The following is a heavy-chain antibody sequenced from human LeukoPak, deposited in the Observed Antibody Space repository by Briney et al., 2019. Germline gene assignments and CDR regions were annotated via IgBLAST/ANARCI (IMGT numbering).Heavy chain of an antibody. CDR3: ARGSFHDYGDLFDY. D-gene: IGHD4-17*01. V-gene: IGHV3-30-3*01. CDR1: GFTFSSYA. Sequence: GGSLRLSCAASGFTFSSYAMHWVRQAPGKGLEWVAVISYDGSNKYYADSVKGRFTISRDNSKNTLYLQMNSLRAEDTAVYYCARGSFHDYGDLFDYWGQGTLVTVSS. CDR2: ISYDGSNK. J-gene: IGHJ4*02.